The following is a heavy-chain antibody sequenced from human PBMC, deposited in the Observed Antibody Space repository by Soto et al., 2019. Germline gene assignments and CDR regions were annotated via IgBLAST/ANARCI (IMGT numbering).Heavy chain of an antibody. CDR2: IVVGSGNT. D-gene: IGHD3-3*01. V-gene: IGHV1-58*01. J-gene: IGHJ6*02. CDR3: AADPLRFLEWLLYPPYNYYGMDV. CDR1: GFTFTSSA. Sequence: SVKVSCKASGFTFTSSAVPWVRQARGQRLEWIGWIVVGSGNTNYAQKFQERVTITRDMSTSTAYMELSSRRSEDTAVYYCAADPLRFLEWLLYPPYNYYGMDVWGQGTTVTVSS.